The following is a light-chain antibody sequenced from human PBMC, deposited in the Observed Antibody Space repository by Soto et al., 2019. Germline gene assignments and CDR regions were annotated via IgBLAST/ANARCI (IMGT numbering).Light chain of an antibody. V-gene: IGKV3-20*01. CDR1: QSVSSSY. CDR3: QQYGSSPPYT. Sequence: EIVLTQSPGTLSLSPGERATLSCRASQSVSSSYLAWYQQKPGQAPRLLIYGASRRATGIPNRFSGSGSGTDFTLTISRLEPEDFAVYYCQQYGSSPPYTFGQGPKLEIK. J-gene: IGKJ2*01. CDR2: GAS.